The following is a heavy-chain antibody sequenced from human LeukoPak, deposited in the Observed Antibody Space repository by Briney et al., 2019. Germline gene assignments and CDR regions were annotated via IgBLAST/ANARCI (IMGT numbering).Heavy chain of an antibody. D-gene: IGHD2-15*01. CDR2: VYRSGST. Sequence: SETLSLTCTVSGYSISSGYYWGWIRQPPGKGLEWIGSVYRSGSTYYNPSLKSRVTISVDTSKNQFSLKLSSVTAADTAVYYCARGLGIGYCSGGSCHPTLFDLWGRGTLVTVSS. V-gene: IGHV4-38-2*02. CDR1: GYSISSGYY. CDR3: ARGLGIGYCSGGSCHPTLFDL. J-gene: IGHJ2*01.